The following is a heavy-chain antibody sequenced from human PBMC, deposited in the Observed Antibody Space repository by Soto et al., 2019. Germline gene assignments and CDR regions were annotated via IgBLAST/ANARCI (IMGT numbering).Heavy chain of an antibody. D-gene: IGHD5-18*01. CDR3: ARARGYSYGSRFDF. CDR2: ISNDVSIK. V-gene: IGHV3-30-3*01. Sequence: GGSLRLSCTASGFAFGDYPIHWVRQAPGKGLEWVALISNDVSIKDYGDFVKGRFTISRDNSKSTVYLQMNSLTVDDTALYYCARARGYSYGSRFDFWGQGTLVTVSS. CDR1: GFAFGDYP. J-gene: IGHJ4*02.